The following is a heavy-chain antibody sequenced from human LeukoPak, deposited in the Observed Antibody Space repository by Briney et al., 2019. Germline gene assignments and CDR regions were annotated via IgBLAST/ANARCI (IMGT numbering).Heavy chain of an antibody. CDR1: GGSISSYY. D-gene: IGHD4-17*01. CDR2: IYYSGST. J-gene: IGHJ3*02. Sequence: SETLSLTCTVPGGSISSYYWSWIRQPPGKGLEWIGYIYYSGSTNYNPSLKSRVTISVDTSKNQFSLKLRSVIAGDTAVYYCARDAGLRSLWGAGDDAFDIWGQGTMVTVSS. V-gene: IGHV4-59*01. CDR3: ARDAGLRSLWGAGDDAFDI.